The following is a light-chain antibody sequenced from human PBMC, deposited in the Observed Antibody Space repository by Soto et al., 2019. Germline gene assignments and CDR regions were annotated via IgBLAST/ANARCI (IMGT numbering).Light chain of an antibody. CDR1: SGDIGDYKY. Sequence: QSALIQPASVSGSPGQSITISCTGSSGDIGDYKYVSWYKQHPGKAPKLMIYDVSNRPSGVSNRFSGSKSGNTASLTISGLQAEDEAAYYCSSYTSTNFVIFGGGTKLTVL. V-gene: IGLV2-14*01. J-gene: IGLJ2*01. CDR3: SSYTSTNFVI. CDR2: DVS.